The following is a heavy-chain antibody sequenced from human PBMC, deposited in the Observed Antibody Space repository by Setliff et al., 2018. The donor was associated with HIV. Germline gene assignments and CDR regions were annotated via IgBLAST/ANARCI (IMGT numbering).Heavy chain of an antibody. J-gene: IGHJ4*02. Sequence: SETLSLTCTVSGGSISSGSYYWSWIREPAGKGLEWIGRVDNSGSTKYNPSLKSRLTISVDMSKNQFSLKVNSVTAADTAVYYCARDSPLDYGDYYFDYWGRGTLVTVSS. CDR3: ARDSPLDYGDYYFDY. V-gene: IGHV4-61*02. CDR1: GGSISSGSYY. D-gene: IGHD4-17*01. CDR2: VDNSGST.